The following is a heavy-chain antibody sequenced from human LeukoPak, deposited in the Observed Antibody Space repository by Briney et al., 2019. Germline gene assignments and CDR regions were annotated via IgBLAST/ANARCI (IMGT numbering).Heavy chain of an antibody. CDR3: ARSPQFYGSGKGMDV. Sequence: GETLKISCKISGYLFIRYWIGWVRQTPGKGLEWMGIIHPSDSDTKYSPSFQGQITISADKSISTAYLQWNSLKASDSGIYYCARSPQFYGSGKGMDVWGQGPRSPSP. J-gene: IGHJ6*02. CDR1: GYLFIRYW. CDR2: IHPSDSDT. D-gene: IGHD3-10*01. V-gene: IGHV5-51*01.